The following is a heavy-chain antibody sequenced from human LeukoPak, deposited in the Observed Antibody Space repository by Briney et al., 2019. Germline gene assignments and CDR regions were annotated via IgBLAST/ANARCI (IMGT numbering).Heavy chain of an antibody. V-gene: IGHV4-59*01. J-gene: IGHJ4*02. D-gene: IGHD3-22*01. Sequence: SETLSLTCTVSGGSISSYYWSWIRQPPGKGLEWIGYIYYSGSTNYNPSLKSRVTISVDTSKNQFSLKLSSVTAADTAVYYCAKSPRYYYSRCYYYHTLNFDYWGQGTLVTVSS. CDR1: GGSISSYY. CDR3: AKSPRYYYSRCYYYHTLNFDY. CDR2: IYYSGST.